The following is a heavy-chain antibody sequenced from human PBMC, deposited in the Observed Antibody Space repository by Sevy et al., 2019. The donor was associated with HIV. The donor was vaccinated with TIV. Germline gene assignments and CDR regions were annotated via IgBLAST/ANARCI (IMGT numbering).Heavy chain of an antibody. CDR1: GFTFNDYN. Sequence: GGSLRLSCAASGFTFNDYNLSWIRQAPGKGLEWVSYISTSTSTTTIYYADSVKGRFTISRDNAKNSIYLQMNSLRVDDTAVYYCXRAAGWFDAWGXXTLVTVSS. J-gene: IGHJ5*01. V-gene: IGHV3-11*01. CDR3: XRAAGWFDA. CDR2: ISTSTSTTTI.